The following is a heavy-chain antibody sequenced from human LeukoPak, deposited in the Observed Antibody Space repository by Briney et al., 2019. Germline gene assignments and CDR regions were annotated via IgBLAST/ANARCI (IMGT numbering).Heavy chain of an antibody. CDR3: ARGDTAMVSPFDY. V-gene: IGHV4-38-2*02. J-gene: IGHJ4*02. CDR2: IYHSGST. D-gene: IGHD5-18*01. CDR1: GYSISSGYY. Sequence: SETLSLTCTVSGYSISSGYYWGWIRQPPGKGLEWIGSIYHSGSTYYNPSLKSRVTISVDTSKNQFSLKLSPVTAADTAVYYCARGDTAMVSPFDYWGQGTLVTVSS.